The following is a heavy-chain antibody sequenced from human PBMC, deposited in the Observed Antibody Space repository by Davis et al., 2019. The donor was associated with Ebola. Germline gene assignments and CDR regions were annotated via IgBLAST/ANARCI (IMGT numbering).Heavy chain of an antibody. CDR2: VRSHGSSA. V-gene: IGHV3-30*02. Sequence: GESLKISCAASGFTFSSYSMTWVRQAPCRGLEWVAFVRSHGSSAHYADSVKGRFTISRDNSKNTLYLQMNSLRPENTAVYYCARDSDDYSFDYWGQGTLVGVSS. J-gene: IGHJ4*02. D-gene: IGHD4-11*01. CDR3: ARDSDDYSFDY. CDR1: GFTFSSYS.